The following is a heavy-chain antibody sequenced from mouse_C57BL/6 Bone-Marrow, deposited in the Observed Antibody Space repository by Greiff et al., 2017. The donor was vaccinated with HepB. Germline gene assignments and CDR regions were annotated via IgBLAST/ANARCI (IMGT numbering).Heavy chain of an antibody. V-gene: IGHV1-5*01. CDR3: TRPYYYGSSPWFAY. CDR2: IYPGNSDT. Sequence: EVQLQQSGTVLARPGASVKMSCKTSGYTFTSYWMHWVKQRPGQGLEWIGAIYPGNSDTSYNQKFKGKAKLTAVTSASTAYMERSSLTNEDSAVYYCTRPYYYGSSPWFAYWGQGTLVTVSA. CDR1: GYTFTSYW. D-gene: IGHD1-1*01. J-gene: IGHJ3*01.